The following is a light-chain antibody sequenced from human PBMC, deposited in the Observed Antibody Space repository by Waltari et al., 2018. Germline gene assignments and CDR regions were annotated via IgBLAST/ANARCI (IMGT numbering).Light chain of an antibody. Sequence: QAVLTQPSSLSASPGASASLTCTLRSGINVGTYMIYWYQQKPGIPPQFLLRHNSAPEKHPGIPPKSPLQYKSASDKHQGSGVPSRFSGSKDVSANAGILLISGLQSEDEADYYCMIWHSSAWVFGGGTKLTVL. CDR2: YKSASDK. J-gene: IGLJ3*02. CDR3: MIWHSSAWV. V-gene: IGLV5-45*03. CDR1: SGINVGTYM.